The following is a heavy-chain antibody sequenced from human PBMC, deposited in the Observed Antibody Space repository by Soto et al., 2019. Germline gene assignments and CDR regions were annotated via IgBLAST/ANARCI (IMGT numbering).Heavy chain of an antibody. V-gene: IGHV1-69*06. CDR3: ARTYSYGYYFDY. CDR1: GGTFSSYA. J-gene: IGHJ4*02. D-gene: IGHD5-18*01. CDR2: IIPIFGTA. Sequence: ASVKVSCKASGGTFSSYAISWVRQAPGQGLEWMGGIIPIFGTANYAQKFQGRVTITADKSTSTAYMELGSLRSEDTAVCYCARTYSYGYYFDYWGQGTLVTVSS.